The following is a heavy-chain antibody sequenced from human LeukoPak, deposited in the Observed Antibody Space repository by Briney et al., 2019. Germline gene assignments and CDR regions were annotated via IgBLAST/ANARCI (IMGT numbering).Heavy chain of an antibody. V-gene: IGHV3-30*03. CDR1: GFTFSSYG. CDR3: AREARSWYRDYFDY. J-gene: IGHJ4*02. D-gene: IGHD6-13*01. CDR2: ISYDGSNK. Sequence: GGSLRLSCAASGFTFSSYGMHWVRQAPGKGLEWVAVISYDGSNKYYADSVKGRFTISRDNSKNTLYLQMNSLRAEDTAVYYCAREARSWYRDYFDYWGQGTLVAVSS.